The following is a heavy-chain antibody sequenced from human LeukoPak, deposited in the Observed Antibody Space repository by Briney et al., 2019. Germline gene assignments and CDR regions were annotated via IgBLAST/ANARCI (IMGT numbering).Heavy chain of an antibody. CDR2: ISGSGGST. D-gene: IGHD2-2*01. J-gene: IGHJ4*02. V-gene: IGHV3-23*01. CDR3: ATGRTIVVVPAAMPDY. CDR1: GFTFSSYA. Sequence: GGSLRLPCAASGFTFSSYAMSWVRQAPGKGLEWVSAISGSGGSTYYADSVKGRFTISRDNSKNTLYLQMNSLRAEDTAVYYCATGRTIVVVPAAMPDYWGQGTLVTVSS.